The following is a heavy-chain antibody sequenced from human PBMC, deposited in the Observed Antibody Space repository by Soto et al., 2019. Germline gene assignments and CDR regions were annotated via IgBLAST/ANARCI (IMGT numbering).Heavy chain of an antibody. V-gene: IGHV3-30*18. CDR2: ISNDGSNK. J-gene: IGHJ4*02. CDR3: EKLKRGAPAPYFDH. D-gene: IGHD1-26*01. Sequence: QVQLVESGGGVVQPGRSLRLSCAASGFNFSTYGMDWVRQVPGKGLEWVAVISNDGSNKYYANSVKGRFTISRDNSKNILYRQMNILRAEDTAVYYCEKLKRGAPAPYFDHWGQGTLFTVSS. CDR1: GFNFSTYG.